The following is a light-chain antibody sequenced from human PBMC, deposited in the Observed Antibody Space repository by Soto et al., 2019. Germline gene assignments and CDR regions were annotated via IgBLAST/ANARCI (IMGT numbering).Light chain of an antibody. V-gene: IGKV3-11*01. CDR1: QSVRTY. J-gene: IGKJ3*01. Sequence: EVVLTQSPATLSLSPGERATLSCRASQSVRTYLAWYQQKPGQAPRLLIHDVSDRATGIPARFSGSGSGTDFTLTISSLEPEDFATYYCQQANSFPFTFGPGTRVDI. CDR2: DVS. CDR3: QQANSFPFT.